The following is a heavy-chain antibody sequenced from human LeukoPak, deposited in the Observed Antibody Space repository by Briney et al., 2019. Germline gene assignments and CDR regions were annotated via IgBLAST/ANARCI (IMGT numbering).Heavy chain of an antibody. CDR1: GFTFSSYG. D-gene: IGHD6-19*01. CDR3: AKATRSEWLVDY. CDR2: ISYDGSNK. Sequence: GGSLRLSCAASGFTFSSYGIHWVRQAPGKGLEWVAVISYDGSNKYSADSVKGRFTISRDNSKNTLYLQMNSLRVEDTAVYYCAKATRSEWLVDYWGQGILVTVSS. J-gene: IGHJ4*02. V-gene: IGHV3-30*18.